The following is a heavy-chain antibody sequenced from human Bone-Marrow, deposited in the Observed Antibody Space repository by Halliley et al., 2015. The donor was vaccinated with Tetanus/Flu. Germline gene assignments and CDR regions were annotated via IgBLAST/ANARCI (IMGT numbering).Heavy chain of an antibody. CDR1: GLSFSNFW. Sequence: SLRLSCAGSGLSFSNFWMYWVRQAPGKGLEWVANINRDGSDTSYVDSVKGRFTISRDNAKKSLFLQMNSLSAEDAGVYYCTSVPLGRPMPSSSAPHAFGPWGQGTTVSVSS. CDR2: INRDGSDT. J-gene: IGHJ3*01. D-gene: IGHD2-2*01. V-gene: IGHV3-7*01. CDR3: TSVPLGRPMPSSSAPHAFGP.